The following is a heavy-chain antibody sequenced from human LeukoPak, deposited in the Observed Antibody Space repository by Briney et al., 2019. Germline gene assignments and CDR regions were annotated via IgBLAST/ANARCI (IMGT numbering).Heavy chain of an antibody. Sequence: GRSLRLSCVASGFTFSSYGMQWVRQAPGKGLEWVALISYDGSNRNYADSVKGRFTISRDNSKNTLYLQMNSLRAEDTAVYYCAKDHGSGWFPDYWGQGNLVTVSS. CDR3: AKDHGSGWFPDY. CDR2: ISYDGSNR. V-gene: IGHV3-30*18. D-gene: IGHD6-19*01. CDR1: GFTFSSYG. J-gene: IGHJ4*02.